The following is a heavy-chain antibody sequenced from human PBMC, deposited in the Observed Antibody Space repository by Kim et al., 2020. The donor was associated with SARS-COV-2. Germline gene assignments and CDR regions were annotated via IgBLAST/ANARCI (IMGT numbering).Heavy chain of an antibody. D-gene: IGHD2-15*01. J-gene: IGHJ4*02. CDR1: GITLSKYD. CDR3: ATAGYCDTSGCITYFRY. CDR2: ISSTTILM. V-gene: IGHV3-48*02. Sequence: GGSLRLSCAASGITLSKYDLNWVRQAPGKGLEWVAYISSTTILMHYADSVRGRFTISRDNAKNSLSLQMDSLSDEDTAVYYCATAGYCDTSGCITYFRYWGQGTLVAVSS.